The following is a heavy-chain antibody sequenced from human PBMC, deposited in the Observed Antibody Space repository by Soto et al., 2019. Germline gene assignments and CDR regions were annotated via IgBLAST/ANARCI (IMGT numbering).Heavy chain of an antibody. V-gene: IGHV3-74*01. J-gene: IGHJ6*02. D-gene: IGHD3-10*01. CDR2: IDNAGSSA. CDR1: GFTFSIYW. Sequence: PGGSLRLSCAASGFTFSIYWMHWVRQAPGKGPVWVSRIDNAGSSARYADSVKGQVTNAADKSISTAYLQWSSLKASDTAMYYCAILSIWFGEHGEYYYYGMDVWGQGTTVTVSS. CDR3: AILSIWFGEHGEYYYYGMDV.